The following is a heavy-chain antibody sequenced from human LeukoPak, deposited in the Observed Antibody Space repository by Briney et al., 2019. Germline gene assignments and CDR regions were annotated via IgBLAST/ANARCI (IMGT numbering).Heavy chain of an antibody. J-gene: IGHJ4*02. Sequence: SETLSLTCTVSGGSISSYYWSWIRQPPGKGLEWIGYIYYSGSTNYNPSLKSRVTISVDTSKNQFSLKLGSVTAADTAVYYCATTTYYGGNYYFDYWGQGTLVTVSS. V-gene: IGHV4-59*01. D-gene: IGHD4-23*01. CDR3: ATTTYYGGNYYFDY. CDR2: IYYSGST. CDR1: GGSISSYY.